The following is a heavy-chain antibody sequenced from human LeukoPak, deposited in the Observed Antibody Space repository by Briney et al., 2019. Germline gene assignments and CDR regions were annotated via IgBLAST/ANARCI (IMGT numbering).Heavy chain of an antibody. D-gene: IGHD5-18*01. V-gene: IGHV3-21*01. J-gene: IGHJ3*02. CDR3: ARELIQLWRALDI. CDR1: GFTFSSYS. CDR2: ISSSSSYI. Sequence: AGSLRLSCAASGFTFSSYSMNWVRQAPGKGLEWVSSISSSSSYIYYADSVKGRFTISRDNAKNSLYLKMNSLRAEDTAVYDCARELIQLWRALDIWGQGTMVTVSS.